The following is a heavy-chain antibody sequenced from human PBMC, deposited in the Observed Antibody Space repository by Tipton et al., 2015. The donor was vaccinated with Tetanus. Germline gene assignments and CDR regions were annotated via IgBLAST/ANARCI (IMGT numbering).Heavy chain of an antibody. J-gene: IGHJ4*01. CDR3: AMDYDGSAPYDY. V-gene: IGHV1-69*06. Sequence: QSGPEVKKPGSSVKVSCKASGGTITSYAFSWVRQAPGQGLEWMGTILPIFGTTNYAQKFQGRVTITADKSTSTVYMERSSLRTGDTAIYYGAMDYDGSAPYDYGGQGTLVTVAS. CDR2: ILPIFGTT. D-gene: IGHD3-10*01. CDR1: GGTITSYA.